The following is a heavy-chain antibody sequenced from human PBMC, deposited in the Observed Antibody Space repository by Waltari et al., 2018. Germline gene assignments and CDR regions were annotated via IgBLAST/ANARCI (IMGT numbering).Heavy chain of an antibody. V-gene: IGHV3-66*02. CDR3: AREWAVFGDYGIDY. D-gene: IGHD4-17*01. CDR2: IYAGGST. J-gene: IGHJ4*02. Sequence: EVQLVESGGGLVQPGGSLRLSCAASGFAVSSHYMSWVRQAPRKGLEWISVIYAGGSTYYADSVKGRFTISRDNSKNMLFLQMNSLRPEDTAMYFCAREWAVFGDYGIDYWGQGSLVTVSS. CDR1: GFAVSSHY.